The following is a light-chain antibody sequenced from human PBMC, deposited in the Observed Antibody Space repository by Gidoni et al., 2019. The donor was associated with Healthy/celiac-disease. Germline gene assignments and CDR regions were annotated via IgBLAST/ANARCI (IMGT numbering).Light chain of an antibody. V-gene: IGKV1-33*01. CDR1: QDISNY. CDR3: QQYDNLLGS. J-gene: IGKJ2*03. Sequence: DIQMTPSPSSLSASVGDRVTITCQASQDISNYLNWYQQKPGKAPKLLIYDASNLETGVPSRFSGSGSGTDFTFTISSLQPEDIATYYCQQYDNLLGSFGQGTKLEIK. CDR2: DAS.